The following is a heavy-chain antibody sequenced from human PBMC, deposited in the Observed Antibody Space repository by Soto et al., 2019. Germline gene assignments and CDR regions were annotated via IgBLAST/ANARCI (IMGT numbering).Heavy chain of an antibody. D-gene: IGHD3-16*01. Sequence: QVQLVQSGAEVKKPGASVKVSCKASGYTFTSYDINWVRQATGQGLEWMGWMNPNSGNTAYAQKCQXXVXMXXNTSISTAYMELSSLRSEDTAVYYCARERSYGMDVWGQGTTVTVSS. V-gene: IGHV1-8*01. CDR1: GYTFTSYD. CDR2: MNPNSGNT. J-gene: IGHJ6*02. CDR3: ARERSYGMDV.